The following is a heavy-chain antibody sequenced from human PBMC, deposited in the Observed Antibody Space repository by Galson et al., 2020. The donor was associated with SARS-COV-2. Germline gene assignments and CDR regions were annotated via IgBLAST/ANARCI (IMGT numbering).Heavy chain of an antibody. D-gene: IGHD3-10*01. CDR3: ARGHRGVVPSPVLGLGPFYSYYYMDV. V-gene: IGHV4-34*01. J-gene: IGHJ6*03. CDR2: VNVGGNT. Sequence: SETLSLTCAVYRGSFSGYSWTWIRLPPGKGLEWIGEVNVGGNTNYSPSLRSRVTVSVDTSKNQFSLNLRSVTAADTALYYCARGHRGVVPSPVLGLGPFYSYYYMDVWATGTTVTVSS. CDR1: RGSFSGYS.